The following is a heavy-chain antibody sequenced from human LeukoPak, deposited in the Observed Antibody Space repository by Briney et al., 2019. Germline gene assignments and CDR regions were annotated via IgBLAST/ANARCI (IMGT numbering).Heavy chain of an antibody. CDR2: INPSDGST. V-gene: IGHV1-46*01. J-gene: IGHJ4*02. Sequence: ASVKVSCKASGYTFTSNYIHWVRQAPGQGPEWMGIINPSDGSTNYAQDFQGRVTMTRDTSTSTVYMELSSLRSEDTAVYYCARRELAGSTAYFDYWGQGTLVTVSS. D-gene: IGHD1-26*01. CDR1: GYTFTSNY. CDR3: ARRELAGSTAYFDY.